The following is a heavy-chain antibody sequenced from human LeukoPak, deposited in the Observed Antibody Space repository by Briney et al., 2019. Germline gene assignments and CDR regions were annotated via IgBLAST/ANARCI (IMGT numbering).Heavy chain of an antibody. CDR1: GFTFSSYW. D-gene: IGHD3-10*01. V-gene: IGHV3-7*01. Sequence: GGSLRLSCAASGFTFSSYWMSWVRQAPGKGLEWVANIKQDGSEKYYVDSVKGRFTISRDNAKNSLYLQMNSLRAEDTAVYYCARRSPWVYYYGSGSDSLDYWGQGTLVTVSS. CDR2: IKQDGSEK. J-gene: IGHJ4*02. CDR3: ARRSPWVYYYGSGSDSLDY.